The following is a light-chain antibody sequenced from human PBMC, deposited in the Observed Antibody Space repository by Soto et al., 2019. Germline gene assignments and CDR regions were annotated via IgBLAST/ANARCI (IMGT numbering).Light chain of an antibody. Sequence: EIVLTQSPGTLSLSPGERATLSCRASQSVSNNYLAWYQQKPGQAPRILIYGASTRATGIPDRFSGSGSGTDFTLTISRLEPEDFAVYYCQQYGSSGTFGQGTKVDIK. CDR3: QQYGSSGT. CDR2: GAS. CDR1: QSVSNNY. J-gene: IGKJ1*01. V-gene: IGKV3-20*01.